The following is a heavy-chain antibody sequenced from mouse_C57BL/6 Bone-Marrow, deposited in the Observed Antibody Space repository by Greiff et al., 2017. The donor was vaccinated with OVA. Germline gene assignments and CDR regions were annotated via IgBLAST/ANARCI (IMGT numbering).Heavy chain of an antibody. CDR1: GYPFTSYW. V-gene: IGHV1-7*01. J-gene: IGHJ2*01. CDR2: INPSSGYT. CDR3: AKGSTVAYLDY. D-gene: IGHD1-1*01. Sequence: VQLQQSGAELAKPGASVTLSCKASGYPFTSYWMHWVKQRPGQGLEWIGYINPSSGYTKYNQKFKDKATLTADKSSSTAYMQLSSLTYEDSAVYDCAKGSTVAYLDYWGQGTTLTVSS.